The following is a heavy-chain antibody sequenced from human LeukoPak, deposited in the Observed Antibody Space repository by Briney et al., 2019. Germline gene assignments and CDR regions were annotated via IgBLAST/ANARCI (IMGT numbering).Heavy chain of an antibody. CDR3: ARGGWFGELLFDY. V-gene: IGHV3-7*05. CDR2: INQDGSEK. J-gene: IGHJ4*02. CDR1: GFTFSTYW. Sequence: GGSLRLSCAASGFTFSTYWMNWVRQAPGKGLEWVASINQDGSEKYYVDSVKGRFTISRDNAKNSLYLQMNSLRAEDTALYYCARGGWFGELLFDYWGQGTLVTVSS. D-gene: IGHD3-10*01.